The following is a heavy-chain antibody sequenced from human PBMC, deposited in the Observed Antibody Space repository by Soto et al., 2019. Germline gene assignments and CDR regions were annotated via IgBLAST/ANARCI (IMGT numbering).Heavy chain of an antibody. D-gene: IGHD3-3*01. J-gene: IGHJ6*02. CDR2: ISAYNGNT. V-gene: IGHV1-18*01. Sequence: QVQLVQSGAEVKKPGASVKVSCKASGYTFTSYGISWVRQAPGQGLEWMGWISAYNGNTNYAQKLQGRVTMTTDTATSTAYMELRSLRSDDTAVYYCARVTIFGVVPRPYAYGMDVWGQGTTVTVSS. CDR1: GYTFTSYG. CDR3: ARVTIFGVVPRPYAYGMDV.